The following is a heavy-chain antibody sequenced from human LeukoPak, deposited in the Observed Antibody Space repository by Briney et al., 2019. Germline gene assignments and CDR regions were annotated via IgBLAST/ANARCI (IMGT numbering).Heavy chain of an antibody. Sequence: PGGSLRLSCAASGFTFRDYSMDWVRQAPGKGLEWVASVNTVSSYIYYADSMRGRFTVSRDNAKNSLFLQMNSLRAEDTAVYYCARLRRNSDRSDFFYYYDHWGQGTLVTVSS. CDR3: ARLRRNSDRSDFFYYYDH. CDR1: GFTFRDYS. J-gene: IGHJ4*02. D-gene: IGHD3-22*01. CDR2: VNTVSSYI. V-gene: IGHV3-21*01.